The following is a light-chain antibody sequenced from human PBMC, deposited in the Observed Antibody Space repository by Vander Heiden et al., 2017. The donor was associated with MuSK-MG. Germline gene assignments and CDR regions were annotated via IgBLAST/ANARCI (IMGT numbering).Light chain of an antibody. J-gene: IGKJ1*01. Sequence: DTQMTQSPSSLSASVGDRDTITCRASQSISNNLNWYQQKPGKTAQLLIYGASTCQSGVPSRFSGSGSATEFTLTIISLQPADFARSYCHQSYGTPWTFGQGTKVEIK. CDR3: HQSYGTPWT. CDR2: GAS. CDR1: QSISNN. V-gene: IGKV1-39*01.